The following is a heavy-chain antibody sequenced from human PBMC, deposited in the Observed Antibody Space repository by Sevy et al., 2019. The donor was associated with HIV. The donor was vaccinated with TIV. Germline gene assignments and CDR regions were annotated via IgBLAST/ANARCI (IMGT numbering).Heavy chain of an antibody. J-gene: IGHJ4*02. CDR2: ISRSSSTI. V-gene: IGHV3-48*02. Sequence: GGSLRLSCAASGFTFSSYSMNWVRQAPGKGLEWVSYISRSSSTIYYAYSVKGRFTISRDNAKNSLYLQMNSLRDEDTAVYYCARERKMYDSSGYYFHFDYWGQGTLVTVSS. CDR1: GFTFSSYS. CDR3: ARERKMYDSSGYYFHFDY. D-gene: IGHD3-22*01.